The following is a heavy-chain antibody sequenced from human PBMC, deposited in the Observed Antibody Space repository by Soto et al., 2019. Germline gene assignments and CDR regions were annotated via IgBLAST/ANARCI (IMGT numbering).Heavy chain of an antibody. Sequence: GGSLRLSSAASGLTLSRKGMHWVRQAPGKGLEWVVVISYDGSNKYYGDSVKGRFTISRDNSKNRVSLQMNSRKAEDTAVYYCAKDARAVAGPHRGCLDDWCQGTTVTVSS. CDR3: AKDARAVAGPHRGCLDD. CDR2: ISYDGSNK. V-gene: IGHV3-30*18. CDR1: GLTLSRKG. D-gene: IGHD6-19*01. J-gene: IGHJ6*02.